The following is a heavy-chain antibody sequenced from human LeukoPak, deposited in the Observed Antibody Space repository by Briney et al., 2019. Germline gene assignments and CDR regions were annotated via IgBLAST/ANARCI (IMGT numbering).Heavy chain of an antibody. J-gene: IGHJ4*02. Sequence: GEYLKISCKGSEYSFPSYWIAWVRQMPGKGLEWMALSYPGDSDTKHSPSFQGQVTVSVDKSISTAYLQWSSLKASDTAMYYCARGASAIGNYNILTGYYNDYFDYWGQGTLVTVSS. CDR1: EYSFPSYW. D-gene: IGHD3-9*01. CDR2: SYPGDSDT. CDR3: ARGASAIGNYNILTGYYNDYFDY. V-gene: IGHV5-51*01.